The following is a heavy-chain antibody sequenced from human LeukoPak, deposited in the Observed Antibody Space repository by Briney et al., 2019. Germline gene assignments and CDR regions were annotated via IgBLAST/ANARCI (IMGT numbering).Heavy chain of an antibody. D-gene: IGHD3-3*01. CDR2: TYYSGST. CDR1: GGSIGSYY. V-gene: IGHV4-59*08. Sequence: SETLSLTCTVSGGSIGSYYWSWIRQPPGKGLEWIGYTYYSGSTNYNPSLKSRVTISVDTSKNQFSLKLSSVTAADTAVYYCARHSSDYDFWSGYPYYFDYWGQGTLVTVSS. J-gene: IGHJ4*02. CDR3: ARHSSDYDFWSGYPYYFDY.